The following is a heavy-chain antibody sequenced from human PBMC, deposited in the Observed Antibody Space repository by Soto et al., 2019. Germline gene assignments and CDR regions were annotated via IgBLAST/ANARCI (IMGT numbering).Heavy chain of an antibody. CDR1: GYTFTSYA. D-gene: IGHD3-3*01. CDR2: INAGNGNT. J-gene: IGHJ3*02. CDR3: ARTQPYYDFWSGPDAFDI. Sequence: ASVKVSCKASGYTFTSYAMHWVRQAPGQRLEWMGWINAGNGNTKYSQKFQGRVTITRDTSASTAYMELNSLRSEDTAVYYCARTQPYYDFWSGPDAFDIWGQGTMVTVSS. V-gene: IGHV1-3*01.